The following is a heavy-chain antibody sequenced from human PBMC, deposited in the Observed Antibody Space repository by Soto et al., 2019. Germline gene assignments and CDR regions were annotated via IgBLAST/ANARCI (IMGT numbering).Heavy chain of an antibody. J-gene: IGHJ4*02. CDR1: GGSISSSNW. D-gene: IGHD2-2*01. Sequence: QVQLQESGPGLVKPSGTLSLTCAVSGGSISSSNWWSWVSQPPGKGLEWIGEIYHSVSTNYNPSLKSRVTISVDKSKNQFSLKLSSVTAADTAVYYCARWVICISTSCYVTGRDYFDYWGQGTLVTVSS. CDR2: IYHSVST. V-gene: IGHV4-4*02. CDR3: ARWVICISTSCYVTGRDYFDY.